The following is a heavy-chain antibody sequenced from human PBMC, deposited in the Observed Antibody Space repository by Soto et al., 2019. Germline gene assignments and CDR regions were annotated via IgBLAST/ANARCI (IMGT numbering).Heavy chain of an antibody. CDR1: GYSFTSYW. CDR2: IYPGDSDT. CDR3: ARSGYYFDSSGYDDGGAIDI. V-gene: IGHV5-51*01. D-gene: IGHD3-22*01. J-gene: IGHJ3*02. Sequence: GESLKISCKGSGYSFTSYWIGWVRQMPGKGLEWMGIIYPGDSDTRYSPSFQGQVTISADKSISTAYLQWSSLKASDTAMYYCARSGYYFDSSGYDDGGAIDIWGQGTMVTVSS.